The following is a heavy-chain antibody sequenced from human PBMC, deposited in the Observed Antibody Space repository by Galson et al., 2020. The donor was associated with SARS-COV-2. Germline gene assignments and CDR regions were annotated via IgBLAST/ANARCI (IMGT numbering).Heavy chain of an antibody. CDR1: GYTFTAYF. V-gene: IGHV1-2*02. D-gene: IGHD3-22*01. J-gene: IGHJ4*02. Sequence: ASVKVSCKTSGYTFTAYFLHWVRQAPGQGPEWVGWINPYTGDTNLARKFQGRVTLTRDTSSKTAYLELSRLRSDDTAAYFCARDKNSSGSYWQFFDYWGQGSLVTVSS. CDR2: INPYTGDT. CDR3: ARDKNSSGSYWQFFDY.